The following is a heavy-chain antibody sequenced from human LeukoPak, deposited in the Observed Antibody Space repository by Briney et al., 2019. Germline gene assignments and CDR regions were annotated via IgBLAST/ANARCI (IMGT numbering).Heavy chain of an antibody. CDR2: ISYDGSNK. D-gene: IGHD6-13*01. CDR1: GFTFSSYG. V-gene: IGHV3-30*18. Sequence: PGRSLRLSCAASGFTFSSYGMHCVRQAPGKGLEWVAVISYDGSNKYYADSVKGRFTISRDNSKNTLYLQMNSLRAEDTAVYYCAKDWEQLAFDYCGQGTLVTVSS. J-gene: IGHJ4*02. CDR3: AKDWEQLAFDY.